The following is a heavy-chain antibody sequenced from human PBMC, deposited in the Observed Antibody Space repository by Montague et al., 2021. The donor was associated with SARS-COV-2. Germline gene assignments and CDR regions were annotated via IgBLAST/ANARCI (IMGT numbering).Heavy chain of an antibody. V-gene: IGHV6-1*01. CDR2: TYYRSKWYN. Sequence: CAISGDSVSSNSATWNWVRQYPSRGLEWLGRTYYRSKWYNDYAVSVRGRVTINPDTSKNQFSLQLNSVTPEDTAIYYCTSVREGNYNVMDVWGQGTTVTVSS. CDR3: TSVREGNYNVMDV. J-gene: IGHJ6*02. D-gene: IGHD2/OR15-2a*01. CDR1: GDSVSSNSAT.